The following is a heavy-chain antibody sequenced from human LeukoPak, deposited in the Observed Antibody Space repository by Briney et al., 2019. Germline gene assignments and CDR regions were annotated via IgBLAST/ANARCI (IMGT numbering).Heavy chain of an antibody. D-gene: IGHD4-23*01. Sequence: GGSLRLSCAASGFTFSDYYMSWIRQAPGKGLEWVSYITSSGGTIYDADSVQGRFTTSRDNAKNSLYLQMNSLRAEDTAVYYCARNADYGGNSGLDYWGQGTLVTVSS. CDR2: ITSSGGTI. CDR1: GFTFSDYY. V-gene: IGHV3-11*01. CDR3: ARNADYGGNSGLDY. J-gene: IGHJ4*02.